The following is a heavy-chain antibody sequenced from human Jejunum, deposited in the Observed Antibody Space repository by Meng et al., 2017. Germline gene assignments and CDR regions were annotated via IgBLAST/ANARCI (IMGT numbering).Heavy chain of an antibody. D-gene: IGHD3-22*01. J-gene: IGHJ4*02. V-gene: IGHV4-4*02. Sequence: QVQLQRSGQGLVKPSGPLSLTRTVSGGSISNWWSWVRQPPGKGLEWIGDIYHSGTTNYNPSLQSRVTISVDKSENQFSLKLRSVTAADTAVYYCARVQGDFYDNDAYYSYFAYWGPGALVTVS. CDR3: ARVQGDFYDNDAYYSYFAY. CDR2: IYHSGTT. CDR1: GGSISNW.